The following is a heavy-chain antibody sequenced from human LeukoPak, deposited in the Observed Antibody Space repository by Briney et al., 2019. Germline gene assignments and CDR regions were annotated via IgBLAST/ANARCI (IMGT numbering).Heavy chain of an antibody. CDR3: ARGTAGYHSSYFDY. J-gene: IGHJ4*02. V-gene: IGHV3-13*01. CDR1: GFTLSSYD. Sequence: GGSLRLSCVASGFTLSSYDMHWVRQTTGESLEWVSIIYKTGDTYYPDSVKGRFTISRDNAENTLYLQMNSLRAEDTAVYYCARGTAGYHSSYFDYWGQGTLVTVSS. D-gene: IGHD3-16*02. CDR2: IYKTGDT.